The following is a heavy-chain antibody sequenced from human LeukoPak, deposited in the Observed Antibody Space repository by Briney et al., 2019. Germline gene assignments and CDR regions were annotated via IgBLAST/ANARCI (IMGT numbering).Heavy chain of an antibody. V-gene: IGHV3-7*04. CDR2: IQKDGSEA. CDR3: ARGSSSWYLHYYYMDV. J-gene: IGHJ6*03. CDR1: GFTLSNYW. Sequence: PGGSLRLSCTTSGFTLSNYWMTWARQAPGKGLGWVAKIQKDGSEAYYVDSMEGRFTISRDNAENSLYLQMNSLRAEDTAVYYCARGSSSWYLHYYYMDVWGKGTTVTVSS. D-gene: IGHD6-13*01.